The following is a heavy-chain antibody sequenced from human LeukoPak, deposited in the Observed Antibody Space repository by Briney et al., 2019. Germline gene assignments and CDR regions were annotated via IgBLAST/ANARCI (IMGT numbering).Heavy chain of an antibody. CDR1: GDSTNAYY. V-gene: IGHV4-59*01. CDR3: ARVRDGPRGTHFDF. D-gene: IGHD3-10*01. J-gene: IGHJ4*02. Sequence: SETLSLTCTVSGDSTNAYYWGWIRQSPGKGLQYIGCIYYTGGTHYSPSLHSRVTMSIDTSKNQFSLKLHSVTAADTAMYYCARVRDGPRGTHFDFWGQGTLVTVSS. CDR2: IYYTGGT.